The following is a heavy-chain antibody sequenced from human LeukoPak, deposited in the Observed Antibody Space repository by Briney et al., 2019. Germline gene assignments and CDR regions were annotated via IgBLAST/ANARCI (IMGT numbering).Heavy chain of an antibody. V-gene: IGHV4-59*01. D-gene: IGHD6-13*01. Sequence: SETLSLTCTVSGGSISSYYWSWIRQPPGKGLEWIGYIYYSGSTNYNPSLKSRVTISVDTSKNQFSLKLSSVTAADTAVYYCATVRTPSGIAAAADFDYWGQGTLVTVSS. CDR1: GGSISSYY. J-gene: IGHJ4*02. CDR3: ATVRTPSGIAAAADFDY. CDR2: IYYSGST.